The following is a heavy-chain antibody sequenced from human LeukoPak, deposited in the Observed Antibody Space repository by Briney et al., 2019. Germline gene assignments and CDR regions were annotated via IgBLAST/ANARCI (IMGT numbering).Heavy chain of an antibody. Sequence: GASVKVSCRASGHTFTDYYLHWVRQAPGQGLQWMGMVNPTAGSRAYAQDFQDRVTMTRDTSTSTVYMELYSLRSEDTAMYYCARHLTNWGQGTLVTVSS. CDR1: GHTFTDYY. V-gene: IGHV1-46*03. J-gene: IGHJ4*02. CDR3: ARHLTN. CDR2: VNPTAGSR.